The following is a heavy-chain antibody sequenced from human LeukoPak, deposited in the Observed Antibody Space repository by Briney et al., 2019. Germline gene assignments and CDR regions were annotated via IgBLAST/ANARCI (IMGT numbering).Heavy chain of an antibody. J-gene: IGHJ6*02. D-gene: IGHD1-1*01. CDR2: IYYSGST. CDR3: ARHSTGPYYYYYGMDV. Sequence: SGTLSLTCTVSGGSISSYYWSWIRQPPGKGLEWIGYIYYSGSTNYNPSLKSRVTISVDTSKNQFSLKLSSVTAADTAVYYCARHSTGPYYYYYGMDVWGQGTTVTVSS. CDR1: GGSISSYY. V-gene: IGHV4-59*08.